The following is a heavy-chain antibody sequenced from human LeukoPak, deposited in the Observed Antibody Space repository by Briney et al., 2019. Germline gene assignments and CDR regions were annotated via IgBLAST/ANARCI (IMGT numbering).Heavy chain of an antibody. V-gene: IGHV4-39*07. CDR3: ARDLRGAFDI. Sequence: SETLSLTCTVSGVSISSSSYYWGWIRQPPGKGLEWIGSIYYSGSTNYNPSLKSRVTISVDTSKNQFSLKLSSVTAADTAVYYCARDLRGAFDIWGQGTMVTVSS. D-gene: IGHD3-10*01. CDR1: GVSISSSSYY. CDR2: IYYSGST. J-gene: IGHJ3*02.